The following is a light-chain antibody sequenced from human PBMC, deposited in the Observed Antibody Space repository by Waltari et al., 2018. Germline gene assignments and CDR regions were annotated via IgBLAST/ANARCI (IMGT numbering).Light chain of an antibody. V-gene: IGKV3-15*01. CDR3: QQYNNWPRT. CDR2: DAS. J-gene: IGKJ1*01. CDR1: QSVSSN. Sequence: EIVMTQSPATLSVSPGERVTLSCRASQSVSSNLAWYQQRPGQAPRLLIYDASTRATDIPARISGIGSGTEFTLTISSLQSEDFAVYYCQQYNNWPRTFGQGTKVEIK.